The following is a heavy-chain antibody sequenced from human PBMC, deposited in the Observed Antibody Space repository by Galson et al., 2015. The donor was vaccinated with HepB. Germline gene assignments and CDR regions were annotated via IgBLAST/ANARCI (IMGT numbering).Heavy chain of an antibody. J-gene: IGHJ5*02. CDR2: IIPILGIA. CDR1: GGTFSSYA. Sequence: SVKVSCKASGGTFSSYAISWVRQAPGQGLEWMGRIIPILGIANYAQKFQGRVTITADKSTSTAYMELSSLRSEDTAVYYCARVLQLPPHNWFDPWGQGTLVTVSS. CDR3: ARVLQLPPHNWFDP. V-gene: IGHV1-69*04. D-gene: IGHD2-2*01.